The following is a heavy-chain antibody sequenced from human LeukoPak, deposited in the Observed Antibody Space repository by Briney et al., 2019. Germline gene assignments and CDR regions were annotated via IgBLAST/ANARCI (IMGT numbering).Heavy chain of an antibody. Sequence: GGSLRLSCAASGFTVSSNYMSWVRQAPGKGLEWVSGINWNGGSTGYADSVKGRFTISRDNAKNSLYLQMNSLRAEDTALYYCARESSSWYLGVFDYWGQGTLVTVSS. CDR2: INWNGGST. V-gene: IGHV3-20*04. CDR3: ARESSSWYLGVFDY. CDR1: GFTVSSNY. D-gene: IGHD6-13*01. J-gene: IGHJ4*02.